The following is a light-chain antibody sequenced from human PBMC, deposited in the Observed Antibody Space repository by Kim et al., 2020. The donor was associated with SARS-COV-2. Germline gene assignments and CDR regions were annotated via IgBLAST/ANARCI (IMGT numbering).Light chain of an antibody. V-gene: IGLV2-18*02. Sequence: QSALTQPPSVSGSPGQSVTISCTGTSSDIGSYNRVSWYQQPPGTAPRLIINEVTNRPSGVPDRFSGSKSGNTASLTISGLQAEDEADYYCASYARSDNWVFGGGTQLTVL. CDR1: SSDIGSYNR. CDR3: ASYARSDNWV. CDR2: EVT. J-gene: IGLJ3*02.